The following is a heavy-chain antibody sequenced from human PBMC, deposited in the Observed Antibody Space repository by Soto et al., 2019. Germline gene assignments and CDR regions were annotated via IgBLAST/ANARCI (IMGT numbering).Heavy chain of an antibody. V-gene: IGHV3-43*02. CDR3: AKRGGSYYSLDY. CDR1: GFTFDDYA. D-gene: IGHD1-26*01. J-gene: IGHJ4*02. Sequence: GGSLRLSCAASGFTFDDYAMHWVRQAPGKGLEWVSLISGDGGSTSYADSVKGRYTISRDNSKNSLYLQMNSLRTEDTALYSCAKRGGSYYSLDYWGQGTLVTVSS. CDR2: ISGDGGST.